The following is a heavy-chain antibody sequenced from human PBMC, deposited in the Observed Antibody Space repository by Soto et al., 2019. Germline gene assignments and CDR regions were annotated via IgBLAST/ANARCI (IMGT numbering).Heavy chain of an antibody. Sequence: QVQLVQSGAEVKKPGASVKVSCKASGYTFTSYGISWVRQAPGQGLEWMGWISAYNGNTNYAQKLQGRVTMTTDTSTSTAYMELRSLRSDDTAVYYCARSASDWNYENYYYYYGMDVWGQGTTVTVSS. CDR1: GYTFTSYG. J-gene: IGHJ6*02. CDR3: ARSASDWNYENYYYYYGMDV. CDR2: ISAYNGNT. V-gene: IGHV1-18*01. D-gene: IGHD1-7*01.